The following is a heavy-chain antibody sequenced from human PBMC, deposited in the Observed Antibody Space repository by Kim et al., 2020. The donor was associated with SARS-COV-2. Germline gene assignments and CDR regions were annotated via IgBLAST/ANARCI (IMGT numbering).Heavy chain of an antibody. V-gene: IGHV3-30*02. CDR3: AHTWDTVTTDY. Sequence: NKYYADSVKGRFTSSRDNSKNTLYLQMNSLRAEDTAVYYCAHTWDTVTTDYWGQGTLVTVSS. D-gene: IGHD4-17*01. J-gene: IGHJ4*02. CDR2: NK.